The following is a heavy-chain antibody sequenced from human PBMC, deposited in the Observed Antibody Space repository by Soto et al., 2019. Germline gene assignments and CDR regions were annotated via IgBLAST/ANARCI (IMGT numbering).Heavy chain of an antibody. CDR1: GFTFSSYS. V-gene: IGHV3-48*02. J-gene: IGHJ4*02. CDR2: ISTTSNTI. Sequence: EVQLVESGAGLVQPGGSLSLSCAASGFTFSSYSMNWVRQAPLKGLEFVSYISTTSNTIYYADSVKGRFTVSRDNAKSSLYLHMNSLRDEDTAVYYCARGPPYTAPHYFDYWGQGTLVTVSS. CDR3: ARGPPYTAPHYFDY. D-gene: IGHD5-18*01.